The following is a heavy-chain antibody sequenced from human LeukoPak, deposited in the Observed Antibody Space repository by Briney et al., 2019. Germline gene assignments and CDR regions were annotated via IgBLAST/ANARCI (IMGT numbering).Heavy chain of an antibody. CDR3: ARGGYSYDCYFDY. V-gene: IGHV4-61*01. D-gene: IGHD5-18*01. J-gene: IGHJ4*02. CDR2: IYYSGST. Sequence: PSETLSLTCTVSGGSVSSGSYYWSWIRQPPGKGLEWIGYIYYSGSTNYNPSLKSRVTISVDTSKNQFSLKLSSVTAADTAVYYCARGGYSYDCYFDYWGQGTLVTVSS. CDR1: GGSVSSGSYY.